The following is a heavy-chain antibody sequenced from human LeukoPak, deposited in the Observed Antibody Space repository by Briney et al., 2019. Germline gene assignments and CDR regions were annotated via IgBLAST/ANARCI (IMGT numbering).Heavy chain of an antibody. V-gene: IGHV4-38-2*01. CDR2: VYHIGTT. Sequence: SETLSLTCAVSGYSISTGRYWGWIRQPPGKGLEWIGSVYHIGTTYYNPSLKSRLTISVDTSNNQFSLNLRSVTAADTAVYYCARSLSTAGIDFWGQGSLDTVPS. J-gene: IGHJ4*02. D-gene: IGHD2-2*01. CDR3: ARSLSTAGIDF. CDR1: GYSISTGRY.